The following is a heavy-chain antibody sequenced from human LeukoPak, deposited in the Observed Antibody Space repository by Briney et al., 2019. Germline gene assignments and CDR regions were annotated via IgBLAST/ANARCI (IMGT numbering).Heavy chain of an antibody. J-gene: IGHJ3*02. CDR1: GGSLSSSASY. V-gene: IGHV4-39*01. CDR2: IYYSGNT. CDR3: SRRVNIDNYGGARGAVDI. D-gene: IGHD4-17*01. Sequence: SETLSLTCTVSGGSLSSSASYWGWIRPPPGKRPGWVGSIYYSGNTFYKPSLKSRVSMSIDTSKKQFSLELTSVTAADTAVYYCSRRVNIDNYGGARGAVDIGGQGAMVIVSS.